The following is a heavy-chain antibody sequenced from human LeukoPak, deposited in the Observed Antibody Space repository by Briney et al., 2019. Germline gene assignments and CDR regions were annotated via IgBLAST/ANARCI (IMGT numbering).Heavy chain of an antibody. J-gene: IGHJ6*02. Sequence: SVKVSCKASGGTFSSYAISWVRQAPGQGLEWMGGIIPIFGTANYAQKFQGRVTITADESTSTAYMELSSLRSEDTAVYYCASSGYYDSSACPYYYYGMDVWGQGTTVTVSS. V-gene: IGHV1-69*13. CDR1: GGTFSSYA. CDR3: ASSGYYDSSACPYYYYGMDV. CDR2: IIPIFGTA. D-gene: IGHD3-22*01.